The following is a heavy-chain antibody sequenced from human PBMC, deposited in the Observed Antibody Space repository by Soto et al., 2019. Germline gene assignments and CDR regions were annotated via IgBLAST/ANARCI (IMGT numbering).Heavy chain of an antibody. CDR2: IIPILGIA. J-gene: IGHJ4*02. Sequence: QVQLVQSGAEVKKPGSSVKVSCKASGGTFSSYTISWVRQAPGQGLEWMGRIIPILGIANYAQKFQGRVTITADKSTSTAYMELSSLRSEDTAVYYCARDSRWESTTWNDFFDYWGQGTLVTVSS. V-gene: IGHV1-69*08. CDR3: ARDSRWESTTWNDFFDY. D-gene: IGHD1-1*01. CDR1: GGTFSSYT.